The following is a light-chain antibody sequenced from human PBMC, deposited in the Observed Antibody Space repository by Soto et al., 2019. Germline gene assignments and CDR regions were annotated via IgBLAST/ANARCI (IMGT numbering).Light chain of an antibody. J-gene: IGKJ5*01. CDR1: QNVDDS. V-gene: IGKV1-5*01. CDR2: DAS. Sequence: DVQMTQSPSTVSASLGDRVTLTCRASQNVDDSLAWYQQRPGKAPKLLIYDASILQSGVPSRFSGSGFGTEFTLTINGLQPDDFAVYFCQHFHTKPITFGQGTRLDIK. CDR3: QHFHTKPIT.